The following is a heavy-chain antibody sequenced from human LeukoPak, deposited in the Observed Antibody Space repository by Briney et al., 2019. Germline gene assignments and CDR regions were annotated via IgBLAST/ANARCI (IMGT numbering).Heavy chain of an antibody. V-gene: IGHV5-51*01. CDR3: AISTANWFDP. J-gene: IGHJ5*02. CDR1: GYSFATYW. Sequence: GESLKISCKGSGYSFATYWIGWVRQMPGKGLEWMGIIYPCDSHTRYSPSFQGQVTISADKSISTAYLQWSSLKASDTAMYYCAISTANWFDPWGQGTLVSVSS. CDR2: IYPCDSHT.